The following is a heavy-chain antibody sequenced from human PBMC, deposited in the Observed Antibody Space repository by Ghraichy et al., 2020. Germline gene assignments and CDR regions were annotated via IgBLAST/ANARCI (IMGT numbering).Heavy chain of an antibody. CDR1: GFTFSSQA. CDR2: ISGSGGNT. V-gene: IGHV3-23*01. D-gene: IGHD3-9*01. J-gene: IGHJ6*02. Sequence: GGSLRLSCAASGFTFSSQAMNWVRQAPGKGLEWVSAISGSGGNTYYADSVKGRFTISRDTSKNTLYLQMNSLRAEDTAVYYCAKRGTLTGYYRLPSGMDVWGQGTTVTVSS. CDR3: AKRGTLTGYYRLPSGMDV.